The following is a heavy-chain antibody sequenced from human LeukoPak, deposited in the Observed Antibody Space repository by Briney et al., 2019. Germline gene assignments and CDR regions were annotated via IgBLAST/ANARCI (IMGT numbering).Heavy chain of an antibody. V-gene: IGHV1-69*04. CDR3: ATSPVDYYDSSDYPRGDS. CDR2: IIPIFGIT. D-gene: IGHD3-22*01. CDR1: GGIFSNYA. Sequence: ASVKVSCKASGGIFSNYAISWVRQAPGQGLEWMGRIIPIFGITNYAQKFQDRVTITADKSTHTAYMELSSLRSEDTAVYYCATSPVDYYDSSDYPRGDSWGQGTLVTVSS. J-gene: IGHJ4*02.